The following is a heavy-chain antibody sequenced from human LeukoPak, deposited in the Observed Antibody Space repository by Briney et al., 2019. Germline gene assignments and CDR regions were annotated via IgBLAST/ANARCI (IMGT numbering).Heavy chain of an antibody. CDR2: INPNSGGT. V-gene: IGHV1-2*04. CDR3: ARVGQQVKDAFDI. D-gene: IGHD6-13*01. CDR1: GYTFTGYY. J-gene: IGHJ3*02. Sequence: ASVKISCKASGYTFTGYYMHWVRQAPGQGLEWMGWINPNSGGTNYAQKFQGWVTMTRDTSISTAYMELSRLRSDDTAVYYCARVGQQVKDAFDIWGQGTMVTVSS.